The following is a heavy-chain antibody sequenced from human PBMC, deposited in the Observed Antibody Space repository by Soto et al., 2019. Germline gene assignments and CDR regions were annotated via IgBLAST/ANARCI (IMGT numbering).Heavy chain of an antibody. CDR3: TRGTFETTASFY. J-gene: IGHJ4*02. CDR1: GGSISNDR. CDR2: IFASGST. V-gene: IGHV4-4*07. Sequence: SETLSLTCTVSGGSISNDRWSWVRQPAGKGLEWIGRIFASGSTNYNPSLQSRVTMSVDTSKNQFSLTMTSLAAADTAVYYCTRGTFETTASFYWGQGIPVTVSS. D-gene: IGHD4-17*01.